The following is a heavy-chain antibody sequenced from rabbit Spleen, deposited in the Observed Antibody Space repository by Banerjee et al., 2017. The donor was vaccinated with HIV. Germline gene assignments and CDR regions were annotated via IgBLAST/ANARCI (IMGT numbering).Heavy chain of an antibody. J-gene: IGHJ6*01. Sequence: QSLEESGGGLVKPGASLTLTCKASGFSFNSGYDMCWVRQAPGKGLEWIACIDTGGSGFTYFANWAKGRFTISKTSSTTVTLLMTSLTAADTATYFCARDTSSSFSSYGMDLWGPGTLVTVS. CDR2: IDTGGSGFT. V-gene: IGHV1S40*01. D-gene: IGHD1-1*01. CDR1: GFSFNSGYD. CDR3: ARDTSSSFSSYGMDL.